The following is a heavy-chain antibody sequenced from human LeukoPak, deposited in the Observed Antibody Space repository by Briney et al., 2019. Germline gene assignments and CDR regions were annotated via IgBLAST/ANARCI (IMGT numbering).Heavy chain of an antibody. CDR1: GGSISSSSYY. Sequence: SETLSLTCTVSGGSISSSSYYWGWIRQPPGKGLEWIGSIYYSGSTYYNPSLKSRVTISVDTSKNQFSLKLSSVTAADTAVYYCARVRSGYCSGGSCYPAGGFDYWGQGTLVTVSS. CDR2: IYYSGST. J-gene: IGHJ4*02. D-gene: IGHD2-15*01. V-gene: IGHV4-39*07. CDR3: ARVRSGYCSGGSCYPAGGFDY.